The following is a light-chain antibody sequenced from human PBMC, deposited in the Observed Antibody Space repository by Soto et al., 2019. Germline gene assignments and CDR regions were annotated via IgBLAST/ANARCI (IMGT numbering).Light chain of an antibody. V-gene: IGLV1-40*01. CDR1: SSNIGAGYD. CDR3: QSYDSSLSGWV. J-gene: IGLJ3*02. Sequence: SVLTQPPSVSGAPGQRVTISCTGSSSNIGAGYDVHWYQQLPGTAPKLLIYGNSNRPSGVPDRFSGSKSGTSAFLAITGLRAEDEADYYCQSYDSSLSGWVFGGGTKLTVL. CDR2: GNS.